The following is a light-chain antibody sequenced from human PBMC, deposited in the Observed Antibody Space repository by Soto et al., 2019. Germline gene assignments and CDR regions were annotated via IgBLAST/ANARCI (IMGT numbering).Light chain of an antibody. V-gene: IGKV1-27*01. CDR2: SAS. CDR1: QDISNY. J-gene: IGKJ5*01. CDR3: QQYSSSLT. Sequence: TQMTHSPSSLSASVGDRITITCRASQDISNYLAWYQQKPGKVPKLLIYSASTWQSGVPSRFSGSGSGTDFTLTISSLQPEDVATYFCQQYSSSLTFGQGTRLEIK.